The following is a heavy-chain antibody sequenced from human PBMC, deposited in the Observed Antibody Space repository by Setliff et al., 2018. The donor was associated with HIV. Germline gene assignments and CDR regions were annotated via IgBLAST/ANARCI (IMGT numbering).Heavy chain of an antibody. J-gene: IGHJ6*03. CDR3: ARHGGYSYFYYYYMDV. D-gene: IGHD4-17*01. CDR1: GGSISSGGYY. CDR2: IYYSGTT. Sequence: ASETRSLTCTVSGGSISSGGYYWSWIRQHPGKGLEWIGYIYYSGTTYYNPSLKSRATISVDTSKNQFSLKLTSVTAADTAVYYCARHGGYSYFYYYYMDVWGKGTTVTVSS. V-gene: IGHV4-31*03.